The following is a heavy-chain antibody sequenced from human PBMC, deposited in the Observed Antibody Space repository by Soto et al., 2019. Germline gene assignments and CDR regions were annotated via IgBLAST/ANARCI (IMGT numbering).Heavy chain of an antibody. D-gene: IGHD4-4*01. CDR1: GFTFSSYW. J-gene: IGHJ6*02. Sequence: GGSLRVSCAASGFTFSSYWVHWVRQAPGKGLVWVSVINSDGSSTSYADSVKVRFAISKVNAKNTLYLQMNSLRAEDTAVYYCARGRLYSNDAYYYYGMDGWGQGTTVTVSS. V-gene: IGHV3-74*01. CDR3: ARGRLYSNDAYYYYGMDG. CDR2: INSDGSST.